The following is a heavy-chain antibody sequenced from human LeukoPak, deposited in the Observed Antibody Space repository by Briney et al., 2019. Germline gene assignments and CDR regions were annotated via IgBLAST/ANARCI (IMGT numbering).Heavy chain of an antibody. CDR3: AKGGDTVKRYSYGRPFDY. CDR2: ISWNSGNI. CDR1: GFTFDDYA. D-gene: IGHD5-18*01. J-gene: IGHJ4*02. V-gene: IGHV3-9*01. Sequence: GRSLRLSCAASGFTFDDYAMHWVRQAPGKGLEWVSGISWNSGNIGYADSVKGRFTISRDNAKNSLYLQMNSLRAEDTALYYCAKGGDTVKRYSYGRPFDYWGQGTLVTASS.